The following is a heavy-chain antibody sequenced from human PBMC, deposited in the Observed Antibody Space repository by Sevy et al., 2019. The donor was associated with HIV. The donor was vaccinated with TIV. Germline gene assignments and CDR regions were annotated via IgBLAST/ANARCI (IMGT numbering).Heavy chain of an antibody. Sequence: GGSLRLSCAASGFTFSSYWMHWVRQAPGKGLVWVSRINSDGSSTSYADSVKGRFTISRDNAKNTLYLQMNSLRAEDTAGYYCAQGYCSGGSCYSRYYYYGMDVWGQGTTVTVSS. CDR1: GFTFSSYW. D-gene: IGHD2-15*01. J-gene: IGHJ6*02. CDR2: INSDGSST. V-gene: IGHV3-74*01. CDR3: AQGYCSGGSCYSRYYYYGMDV.